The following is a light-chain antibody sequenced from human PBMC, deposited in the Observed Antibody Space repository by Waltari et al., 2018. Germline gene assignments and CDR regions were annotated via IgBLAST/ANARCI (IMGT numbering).Light chain of an antibody. J-gene: IGKJ1*01. CDR3: QQYNSYWT. CDR2: KAS. Sequence: DIQMTQSPSTLSASVGDRVTIPCRASQSISSWLAWYQQKPGKAPKLLIYKASSLESGVPSRFSGSGSWTEFSLTISSLQPDDFAIYYCQQYNSYWTFGQGTKVETK. V-gene: IGKV1-5*03. CDR1: QSISSW.